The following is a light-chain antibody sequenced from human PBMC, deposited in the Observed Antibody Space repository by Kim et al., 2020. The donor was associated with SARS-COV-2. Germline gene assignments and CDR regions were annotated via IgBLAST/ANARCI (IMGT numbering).Light chain of an antibody. J-gene: IGLJ3*02. Sequence: LTQPPSVSKDLRQTATLTCTGNSNNVGYQGAAWLQQHQGHPPKLLSFRNNNRPSGISERLSASRSGDTASLTITGLQPEDEADYYCSAWDSSLPAWVFGGGTQLTVL. CDR3: SAWDSSLPAWV. V-gene: IGLV10-54*01. CDR2: RNN. CDR1: SNNVGYQG.